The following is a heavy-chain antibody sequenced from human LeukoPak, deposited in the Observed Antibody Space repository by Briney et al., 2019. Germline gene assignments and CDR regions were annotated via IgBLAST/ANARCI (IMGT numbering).Heavy chain of an antibody. Sequence: PGGSLRLSCAASGFTFSSYWMHWVRQAPGKGLEWVANIKQDGSEKYYVDSVKGRFTISRDNAKNSLYLQMNSLGAEDTAVYYCAREYGSGSYYAGWDDYWGQGTLVTVSS. D-gene: IGHD3-10*01. CDR1: GFTFSSYW. CDR2: IKQDGSEK. V-gene: IGHV3-7*04. J-gene: IGHJ4*02. CDR3: AREYGSGSYYAGWDDY.